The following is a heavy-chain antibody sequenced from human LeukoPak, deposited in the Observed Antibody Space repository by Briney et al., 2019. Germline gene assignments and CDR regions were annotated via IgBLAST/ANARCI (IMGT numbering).Heavy chain of an antibody. D-gene: IGHD3-22*01. CDR3: ASSLGLLRYYMDV. CDR1: GCTFLNYA. CDR2: IIPFFDAA. J-gene: IGHJ6*03. V-gene: IGHV1-69*05. Sequence: SVKVSCKSSGCTFLNYAYSWLRPARGQGLEWMGGIIPFFDAAHNPQKFQDRVTITTDESTTTVYMELSSLRSDDTAVYYCASSLGLLRYYMDVWGKGTTVTVSS.